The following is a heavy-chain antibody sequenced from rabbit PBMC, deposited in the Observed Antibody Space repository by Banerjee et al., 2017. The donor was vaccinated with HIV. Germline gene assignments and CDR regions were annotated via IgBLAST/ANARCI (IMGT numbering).Heavy chain of an antibody. J-gene: IGHJ4*01. CDR2: VYAGSSGST. V-gene: IGHV1S45*01. D-gene: IGHD6-1*01. CDR1: GFTISSSYY. Sequence: QEQLEESGGGLVQPEGSLTLTCKASGFTISSSYYMCWVRQAPGKGLELIAGVYAGSSGSTYYASWAKGRFTISKTSSTTVTLQMTSLTAADTATYFCARELLSDYGYINLWGQGTLVTVS. CDR3: ARELLSDYGYINL.